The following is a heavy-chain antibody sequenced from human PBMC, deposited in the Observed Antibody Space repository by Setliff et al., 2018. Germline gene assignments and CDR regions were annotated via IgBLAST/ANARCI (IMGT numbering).Heavy chain of an antibody. CDR2: INHRGST. V-gene: IGHV4-34*08. D-gene: IGHD1-26*01. CDR3: GRGFSRIEGWENWFDP. J-gene: IGHJ5*02. CDR1: GGTFSDYH. Sequence: PSETLSLTCAAYGGTFSDYHWTWIRQSPEKGLEWIGEINHRGSTNYNPSLKSRVTISVDTSKNQFSLKLSSVTAADTAVYYCGRGFSRIEGWENWFDPWGQGILVTVSS.